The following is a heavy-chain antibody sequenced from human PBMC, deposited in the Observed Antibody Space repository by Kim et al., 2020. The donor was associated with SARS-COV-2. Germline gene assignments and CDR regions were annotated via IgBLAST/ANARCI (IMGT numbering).Heavy chain of an antibody. CDR3: ARSKPLTPARRYFDL. D-gene: IGHD7-27*01. V-gene: IGHV1-69*13. CDR1: GGTFSSYA. J-gene: IGHJ2*01. CDR2: IIPIFGTA. Sequence: SVKVSCKASGGTFSSYAISWVRQAPGQGLEWMGGIIPIFGTANYAQKFQGRVTITADESTSTAYMELSSLRSEDTAVYYCARSKPLTPARRYFDLWGRGTLVTVSS.